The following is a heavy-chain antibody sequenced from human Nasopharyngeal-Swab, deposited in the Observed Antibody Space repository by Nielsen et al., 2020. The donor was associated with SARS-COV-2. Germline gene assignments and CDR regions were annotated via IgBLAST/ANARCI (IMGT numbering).Heavy chain of an antibody. D-gene: IGHD5-12*01. CDR1: GYTFSSSYD. CDR2: MNPNSGNT. V-gene: IGHV1-8*01. CDR3: ARGLIVATIFHYYYYMDV. Sequence: ASVKVSCKASGYTFSSSYDINWVRQATGQGLEWMGWMNPNSGNTGYAQKFQGRATMTRNTSISTAYMELSSLRSEDTAVYYCARGLIVATIFHYYYYMDVWGKGTTVTDSS. J-gene: IGHJ6*03.